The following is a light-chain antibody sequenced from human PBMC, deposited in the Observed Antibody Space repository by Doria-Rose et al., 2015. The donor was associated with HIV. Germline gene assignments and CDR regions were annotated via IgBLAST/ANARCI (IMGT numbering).Light chain of an antibody. J-gene: IGLJ2*01. CDR1: SSNIGAGYD. V-gene: IGLV1-40*02. CDR3: QSYDGSLSAVV. Sequence: QSVLTQPPSVSGAPGRRVTISCTGSSSNIGAGYDVHWYQQLPGTAPKLLIYGNNNRPSGVPDRFSGSKSGTAASLAINGLQAEDEADYYCQSYDGSLSAVVFGGGTKLTVL. CDR2: GNN.